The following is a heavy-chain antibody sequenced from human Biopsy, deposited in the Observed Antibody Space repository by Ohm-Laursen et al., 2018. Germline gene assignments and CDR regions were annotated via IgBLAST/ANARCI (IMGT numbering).Heavy chain of an antibody. J-gene: IGHJ2*01. CDR2: VYYTGIT. V-gene: IGHV4-59*01. D-gene: IGHD3-22*01. Sequence: GTLSLTCTVSGDSISSYYWSWIRQPPGKGLQWIGYVYYTGITDYNPSLQSRVTISVNTSKNHFSLRLRSVTPADTAIYYCARDRGYYSDRTVPGYFDLWGRGTLVTVSS. CDR1: GDSISSYY. CDR3: ARDRGYYSDRTVPGYFDL.